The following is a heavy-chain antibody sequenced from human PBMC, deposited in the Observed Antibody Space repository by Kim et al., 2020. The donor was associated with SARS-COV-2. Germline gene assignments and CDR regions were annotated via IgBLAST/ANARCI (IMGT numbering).Heavy chain of an antibody. CDR1: GYRFISYW. V-gene: IGHV5-51*01. Sequence: GESLKISCKGSGYRFISYWIGWVRQMPGKGLEWMGIIYPGDSDTRYRPSFQGQVTISADTSINTAYLQWSSLKASDTAMYYCATGRGTYNGAFDIWGQGTMVSVSS. CDR3: ATGRGTYNGAFDI. J-gene: IGHJ3*02. D-gene: IGHD3-16*01. CDR2: IYPGDSDT.